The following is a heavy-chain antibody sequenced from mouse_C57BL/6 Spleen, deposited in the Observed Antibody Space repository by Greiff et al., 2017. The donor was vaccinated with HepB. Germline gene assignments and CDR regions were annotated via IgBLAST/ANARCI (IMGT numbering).Heavy chain of an antibody. Sequence: QVQLQQPGAELVKPGASVKMSCKASGYTFTSYWITWVKQRPGQGLEWIGDIYPGSGSTNYNEKFKSKATLTVDTSSSTAYMQLSSLTSEDSAVYYCARDASTVVGDWYFDVWGTGTTVTVSS. D-gene: IGHD1-1*01. CDR3: ARDASTVVGDWYFDV. V-gene: IGHV1-55*01. CDR1: GYTFTSYW. J-gene: IGHJ1*03. CDR2: IYPGSGST.